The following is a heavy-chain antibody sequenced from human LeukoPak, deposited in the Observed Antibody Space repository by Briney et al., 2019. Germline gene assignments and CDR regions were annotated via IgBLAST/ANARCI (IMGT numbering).Heavy chain of an antibody. CDR1: GGSISSYY. CDR2: IYYSGST. V-gene: IGHV4-59*01. D-gene: IGHD1-7*01. J-gene: IGHJ4*02. Sequence: PSETLSLTCTVSGGSISSYYWSWIRQPPGKGLEWIGYIYYSGSTNYNPSLKSRVTISVDTSKNQFSLKLSSVTAADTAVYYCARDVDWNYADYWGQGSLVTVSS. CDR3: ARDVDWNYADY.